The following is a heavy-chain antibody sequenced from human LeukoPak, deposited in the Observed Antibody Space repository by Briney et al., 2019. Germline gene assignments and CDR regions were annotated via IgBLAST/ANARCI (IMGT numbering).Heavy chain of an antibody. J-gene: IGHJ4*02. Sequence: PGGSLRLSCAGSGFTFRNYEMSWVRQAPGKGLEWVSHISRDGSTVYYRDSVKGRFTISRDNVKNSLYLQMNSLRVEDTGVYYCARDQAREYGGKMGGAGDFDYWGQGTLVTVSS. D-gene: IGHD4-23*01. CDR1: GFTFRNYE. CDR2: ISRDGSTV. V-gene: IGHV3-48*03. CDR3: ARDQAREYGGKMGGAGDFDY.